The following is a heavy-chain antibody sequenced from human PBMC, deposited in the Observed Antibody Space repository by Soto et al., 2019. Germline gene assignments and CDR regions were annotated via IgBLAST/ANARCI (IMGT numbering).Heavy chain of an antibody. CDR1: GFTFSSYA. D-gene: IGHD4-17*01. CDR3: AKELRDAFDI. Sequence: EVQLLESGGGLVQPGGSLRLSCAASGFTFSSYAMSWVRQAPGKGLEWVSAISGSGGSTYYADSVKGRFTISRDNSKNTLYLQMHTLRADDTYVYYCAKELRDAFDIWGRGTMVTVSS. CDR2: ISGSGGST. V-gene: IGHV3-23*01. J-gene: IGHJ3*02.